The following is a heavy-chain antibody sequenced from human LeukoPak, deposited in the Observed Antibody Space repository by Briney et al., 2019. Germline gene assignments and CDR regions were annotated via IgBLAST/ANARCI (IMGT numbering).Heavy chain of an antibody. CDR2: IYSGGTT. D-gene: IGHD3-10*01. CDR1: GFTVSSNY. V-gene: IGHV3-53*01. Sequence: GGTLRLSCAASGFTVSSNYMSWVRQAPGKGLEWVSVIYSGGTTYYADSVKGRFTISRDNSKNTLYLQMNSLRAEDAAVYYCARRESGTSGRYYFDYWGQGALVTVSS. J-gene: IGHJ4*02. CDR3: ARRESGTSGRYYFDY.